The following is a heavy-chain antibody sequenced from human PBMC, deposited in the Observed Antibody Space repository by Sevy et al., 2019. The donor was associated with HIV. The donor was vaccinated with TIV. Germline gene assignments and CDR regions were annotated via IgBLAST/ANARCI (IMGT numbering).Heavy chain of an antibody. CDR3: ARDIVVVPAAGGLFDY. V-gene: IGHV1-18*01. D-gene: IGHD2-2*01. CDR2: ISAYNGNT. Sequence: ASVKVSCKASGYTFTSYGISWVRQAPGQGLEWMGWISAYNGNTNYAQKLQGRVTMTTDTSTSTAYMELRSLRSDDTAVYYCARDIVVVPAAGGLFDYWGQGTLVTVSS. CDR1: GYTFTSYG. J-gene: IGHJ4*02.